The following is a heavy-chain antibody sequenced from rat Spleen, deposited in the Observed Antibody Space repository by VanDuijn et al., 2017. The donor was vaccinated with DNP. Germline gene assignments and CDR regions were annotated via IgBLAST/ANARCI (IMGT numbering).Heavy chain of an antibody. Sequence: EVQLVESGGGLEEPGGSLSLSCATSGFTFNDYNMAWVRQAPKKGLEWVAYIGSPAYAPYYTDSVKGRFTISRDNAKSTLYLQMNSLRSEDMATYYCVRWNSGHFDYWGQGVMVTVSS. D-gene: IGHD4-3*01. CDR2: IGSPAYAP. V-gene: IGHV5-22*01. J-gene: IGHJ2*01. CDR3: VRWNSGHFDY. CDR1: GFTFNDYN.